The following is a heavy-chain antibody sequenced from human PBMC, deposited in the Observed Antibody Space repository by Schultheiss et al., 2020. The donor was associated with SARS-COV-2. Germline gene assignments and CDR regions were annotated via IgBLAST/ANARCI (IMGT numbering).Heavy chain of an antibody. J-gene: IGHJ6*02. CDR2: INSDGSST. CDR3: ARDPDLYCTTTSCYRGMDV. V-gene: IGHV3-74*01. CDR1: GFTFSDHW. D-gene: IGHD2-2*02. Sequence: GGSLRLSCAASGFTFSDHWMHWVRQAPGEGLVWVSRINSDGSSTVYADSVKGRVTISRDNAKNTLYLQMNSLRAEDTAVYYCARDPDLYCTTTSCYRGMDVWGQGTTVTVSS.